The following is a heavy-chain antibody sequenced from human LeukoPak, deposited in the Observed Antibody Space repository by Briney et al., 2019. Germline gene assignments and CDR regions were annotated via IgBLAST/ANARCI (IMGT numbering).Heavy chain of an antibody. J-gene: IGHJ3*02. CDR3: AIRLPHDYGGNGNAFDI. D-gene: IGHD4-23*01. V-gene: IGHV1-24*01. CDR2: FDPEDGET. CDR1: GYTLTELS. Sequence: ASVKVSCKVSGYTLTELSMHWVRQAPGKGLEWMGGFDPEDGETIYAQKFQGRVTMTEDTSTDTAYMELSSLRSEDTAVYYCAIRLPHDYGGNGNAFDIWGRGTMVTVSS.